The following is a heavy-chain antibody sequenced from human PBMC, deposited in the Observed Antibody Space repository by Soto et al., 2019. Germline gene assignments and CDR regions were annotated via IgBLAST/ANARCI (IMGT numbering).Heavy chain of an antibody. CDR2: IWSDGNNR. CDR3: AKDGRFPFDY. J-gene: IGHJ4*02. Sequence: GGSLRLSCAASGFMFSNHGMHWVRQAPGKGLEWVAVIWSDGNNRYYADSVKGRFTISRDNSKNTLYLQMNSLRAEDTAVYYCAKDGRFPFDYWGQGTLVTVSS. CDR1: GFMFSNHG. D-gene: IGHD2-15*01. V-gene: IGHV3-33*06.